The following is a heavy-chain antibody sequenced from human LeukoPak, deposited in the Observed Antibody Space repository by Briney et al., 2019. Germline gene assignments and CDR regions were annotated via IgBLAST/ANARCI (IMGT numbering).Heavy chain of an antibody. Sequence: PSETLSLTCAVSGGSISSSNWWSGVRPPPGKGLEWIGEIYHSGSTNYNPSLKSRVTISVDKSKNQFSLKLSSVTAADTAVYYCAREGAAAGTWYFDYWGQGTLVTVSS. CDR2: IYHSGST. CDR1: GGSISSSNW. J-gene: IGHJ4*02. CDR3: AREGAAAGTWYFDY. V-gene: IGHV4-4*02. D-gene: IGHD6-13*01.